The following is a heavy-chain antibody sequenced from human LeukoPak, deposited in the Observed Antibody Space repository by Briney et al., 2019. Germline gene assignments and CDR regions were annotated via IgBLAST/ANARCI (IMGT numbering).Heavy chain of an antibody. V-gene: IGHV3-20*01. CDR1: GFTFDNYG. D-gene: IGHD2-2*02. CDR3: ARDGGYLWRTSWYKWFDP. J-gene: IGHJ5*02. Sequence: PGGSLRLSCAASGFTFDNYGMSWVRQAPGKGLEWVSGINWNGGSTGYADSVKGRFTISRDNAKNSLYLQMNSLRAEDTAFYHWARDGGYLWRTSWYKWFDPWGQGTLGTGSS. CDR2: INWNGGST.